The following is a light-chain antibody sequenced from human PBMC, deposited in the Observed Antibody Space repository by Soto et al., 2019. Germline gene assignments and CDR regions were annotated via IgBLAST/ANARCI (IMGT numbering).Light chain of an antibody. CDR2: RAS. CDR1: QNINSY. J-gene: IGKJ1*01. V-gene: IGKV1-39*01. Sequence: EIQMTQSPSSLSASVGDRVTITCRASQNINSYVNWYQHRPGKAPKLLVFRASNLQSGVPSRFSGSGSGTDFTLAISSLQSEDFATYFCQQSYTTLWTFGQGTKVDI. CDR3: QQSYTTLWT.